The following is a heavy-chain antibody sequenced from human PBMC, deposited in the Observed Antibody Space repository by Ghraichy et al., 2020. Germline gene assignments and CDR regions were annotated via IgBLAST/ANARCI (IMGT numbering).Heavy chain of an antibody. D-gene: IGHD6-19*01. CDR2: IFYSGST. CDR1: GGSISSYC. J-gene: IGHJ2*01. V-gene: IGHV4-59*08. Sequence: SETLSLTCTVSGGSISSYCWSWIRQPPGKGLEWIGYIFYSGSTNYNPSLKSRVTISVDTSKNQFSLRLSSVTAADTAVYYCARRVPEYSSGWSTHWNFDLWGRGTLVTVSS. CDR3: ARRVPEYSSGWSTHWNFDL.